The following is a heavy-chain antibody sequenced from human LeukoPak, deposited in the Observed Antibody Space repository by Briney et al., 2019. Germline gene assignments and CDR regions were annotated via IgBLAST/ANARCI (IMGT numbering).Heavy chain of an antibody. D-gene: IGHD3-9*01. J-gene: IGHJ6*02. V-gene: IGHV1-18*01. CDR1: GYTFTSYG. Sequence: GASVKVSCKASGYTFTSYGISWVRQAPGQGLEWMGWICAYNVNTNYAQKLQGRGTMTTDTSTSTAYMELRSLRSDAPAVYYCARGTPLRYSDWLSGYGMDVWGQGTTVTVSS. CDR2: ICAYNVNT. CDR3: ARGTPLRYSDWLSGYGMDV.